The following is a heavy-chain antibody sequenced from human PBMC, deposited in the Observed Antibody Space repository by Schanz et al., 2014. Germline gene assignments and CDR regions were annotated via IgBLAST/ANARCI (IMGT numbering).Heavy chain of an antibody. CDR1: GFTFSRNR. CDR3: ARSRSGFYFDS. CDR2: IGSSSSRI. J-gene: IGHJ4*02. V-gene: IGHV3-48*01. D-gene: IGHD1-26*01. Sequence: EVQLVESGGGLVQPGGPWKLSGAASGFTFSRNRRNWFRQDPGKGLEWISHIGSSSSRIDHADAVKGRFTISRDNAKNSLYLQMNSLRAEDTAVYYCARSRSGFYFDSWGQGTLVTVSS.